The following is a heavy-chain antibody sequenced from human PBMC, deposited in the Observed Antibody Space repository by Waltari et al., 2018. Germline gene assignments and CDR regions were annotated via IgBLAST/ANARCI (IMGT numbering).Heavy chain of an antibody. Sequence: QVQLQESGPGLVKPSQTLSLTCTVSGGSISSGSYYWSWIRQPAGKGLEWIGRIYTSWSTNYSPSLKSRVTISVDTSKNQCSLKLSSVTAADTAVYYCARDYSNYYYYYGMDVWGQGTTVTVSS. CDR2: IYTSWST. CDR1: GGSISSGSYY. D-gene: IGHD4-4*01. J-gene: IGHJ6*02. V-gene: IGHV4-61*02. CDR3: ARDYSNYYYYYGMDV.